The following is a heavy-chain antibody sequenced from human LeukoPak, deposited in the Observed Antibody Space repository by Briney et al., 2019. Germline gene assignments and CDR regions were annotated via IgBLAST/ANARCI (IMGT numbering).Heavy chain of an antibody. D-gene: IGHD1-26*01. CDR3: ARDSSGSYLADLDY. Sequence: ASVKVSCKASGYTFTSYGISWVRQAPGQGLEWMGWINPNSGGTNYAQKFQGRVTMTRDTSISTAYMELSRLRSDDTAVYYCARDSSGSYLADLDYWGQGTLVTVSS. CDR2: INPNSGGT. CDR1: GYTFTSYG. V-gene: IGHV1-2*02. J-gene: IGHJ4*02.